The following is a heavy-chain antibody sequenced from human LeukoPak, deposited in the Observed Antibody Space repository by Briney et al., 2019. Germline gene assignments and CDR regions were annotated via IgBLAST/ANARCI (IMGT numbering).Heavy chain of an antibody. V-gene: IGHV1-8*01. D-gene: IGHD4-17*01. CDR3: ARINYGDYRYGMDV. Sequence: ASVKVSCKASGYTFTSYDINWVRQATRQGLEWTGSMNPNSGNTGYAQKFQGRVTMTRDTSISTAYMELSSLRSEDTAVYYCARINYGDYRYGMDVWGQGTTVTVSS. CDR2: MNPNSGNT. CDR1: GYTFTSYD. J-gene: IGHJ6*02.